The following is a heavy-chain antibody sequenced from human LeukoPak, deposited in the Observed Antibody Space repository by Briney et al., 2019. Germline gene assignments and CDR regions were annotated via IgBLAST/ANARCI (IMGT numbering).Heavy chain of an antibody. CDR3: APPPYYYEANGYSVA. Sequence: SETLSLTCTVSGGSISSYYWSWIRQPAGKGLEWIGHIYTSGSTNYNPSLRSRVTMSVDTSKNQFSLNLSSVTAADTAVYYCAPPPYYYEANGYSVAWGQGTLVTVSS. V-gene: IGHV4-4*07. J-gene: IGHJ5*02. CDR2: IYTSGST. CDR1: GGSISSYY. D-gene: IGHD3-22*01.